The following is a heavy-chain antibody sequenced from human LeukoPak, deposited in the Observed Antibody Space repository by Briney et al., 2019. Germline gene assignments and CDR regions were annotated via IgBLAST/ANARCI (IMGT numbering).Heavy chain of an antibody. J-gene: IGHJ4*02. CDR3: ARDVVTPSDY. CDR2: INHSGST. D-gene: IGHD4-23*01. V-gene: IGHV4-34*01. Sequence: PSETLSLTCAVYGGPFSGYYWSWIRQPPGKGLEWIGEINHSGSTNYNPSLMSRVTISVDTSKNQFSLTLSSVTAADTAVYYCARDVVTPSDYWGQGTLVTVSS. CDR1: GGPFSGYY.